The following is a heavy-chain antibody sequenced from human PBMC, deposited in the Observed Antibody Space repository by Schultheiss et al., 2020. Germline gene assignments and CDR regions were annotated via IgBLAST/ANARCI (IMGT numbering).Heavy chain of an antibody. D-gene: IGHD3-3*01. Sequence: GGSLRLSCAASGFTFSSYAMSWVRQAPGKGLEWVSAISGSGGSTYYADSVKGRFTISRDNSKNTLYLQMNSLRAEDTAVYYCAKDRGPYDFWSGYGYWGQGTLVTVSS. CDR2: ISGSGGST. J-gene: IGHJ4*02. CDR1: GFTFSSYA. V-gene: IGHV3-23*01. CDR3: AKDRGPYDFWSGYGY.